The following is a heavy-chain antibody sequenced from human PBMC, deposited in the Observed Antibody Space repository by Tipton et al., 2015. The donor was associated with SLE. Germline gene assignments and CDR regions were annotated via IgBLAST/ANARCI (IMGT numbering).Heavy chain of an antibody. CDR3: ARGHLSPSAIAVAGSASDY. J-gene: IGHJ4*02. Sequence: TLSLICTVSGGSINSHYWSWIRQPAGKGLEWIGRIYTSGSTNYNHSLKSRVTMSVDTSQNQFSLNLNSVTAADTAVNYCARGHLSPSAIAVAGSASDYWCQGTLVTVSS. CDR2: IYTSGST. CDR1: GGSINSHY. V-gene: IGHV4-4*07. D-gene: IGHD6-19*01.